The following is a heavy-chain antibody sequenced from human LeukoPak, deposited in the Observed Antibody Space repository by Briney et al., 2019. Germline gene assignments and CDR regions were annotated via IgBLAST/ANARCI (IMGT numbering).Heavy chain of an antibody. D-gene: IGHD3-9*01. CDR2: ISYDGTTK. CDR1: GFTFGTYA. CDR3: ARGIVEDFDWFCIGH. J-gene: IGHJ4*02. V-gene: IGHV3-30*04. Sequence: GRSLRLSCAASGFTFGTYAMHWVRQAPGKGLGWVADISYDGTTKYYADSVKGRFTISRDNSRNTLYLQMNSLRTEDTAVYYCARGIVEDFDWFCIGHWGQGTLVTVSS.